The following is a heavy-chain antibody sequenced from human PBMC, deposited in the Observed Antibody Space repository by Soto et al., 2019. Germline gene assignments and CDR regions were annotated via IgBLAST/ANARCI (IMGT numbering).Heavy chain of an antibody. V-gene: IGHV3-30*03. CDR1: GFTFSSYG. J-gene: IGHJ6*02. Sequence: GGSLRLSCAASGFTFSSYGMNWVRQAPGKGLEWVAVITYDGSNKYYADSVKGRFTISRDNSKNTLYLQMNSLRAEDTAVYYCARRGYSYGFSIGMDVWGQGTTVTGSS. CDR2: ITYDGSNK. CDR3: ARRGYSYGFSIGMDV. D-gene: IGHD5-18*01.